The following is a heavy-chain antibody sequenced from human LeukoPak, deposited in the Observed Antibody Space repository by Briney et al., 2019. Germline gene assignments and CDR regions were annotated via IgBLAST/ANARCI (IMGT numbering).Heavy chain of an antibody. J-gene: IGHJ4*02. CDR2: IRAYNGNT. CDR1: GYTFTCYG. D-gene: IGHD3-3*01. V-gene: IGHV1-18*01. Sequence: ASVKVSCKASGYTFTCYGISWVRQAPGQGIEWMGWIRAYNGNTNYAQKLQGRVTMTTDTSTSTAYMELRSLRSDDTAVYYCARTNFGVVMDFDYWGQGTLVTVSS. CDR3: ARTNFGVVMDFDY.